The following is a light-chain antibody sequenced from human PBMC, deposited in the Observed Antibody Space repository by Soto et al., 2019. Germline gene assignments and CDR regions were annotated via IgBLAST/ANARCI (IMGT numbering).Light chain of an antibody. CDR1: ESLSTY. J-gene: IGKJ2*01. V-gene: IGKV3-15*01. CDR2: GAS. CDR3: QSYNDWPFT. Sequence: EIVMTQSPATLSVSPGERVTLSCRASESLSTYLAWYQQKPGQAPSLLIYGASTKATGIPARFSGSGSATDFTLTISSLQSEDFAVYYCQSYNDWPFTFGQGTKLEI.